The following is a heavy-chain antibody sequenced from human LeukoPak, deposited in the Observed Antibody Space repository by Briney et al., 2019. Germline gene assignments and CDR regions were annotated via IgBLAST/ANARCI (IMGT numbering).Heavy chain of an antibody. CDR1: GFTFSSYE. J-gene: IGHJ4*02. CDR3: ARDRGYSSSWHIDY. V-gene: IGHV3-48*03. D-gene: IGHD6-13*01. Sequence: GGSLRLSCAASGFTFSSYEMNWVRQAPGKGLEWVSSISRSATTIYYADSVKGRFTISRDNAKNSLYLQMNSLRAEDTAVYYCARDRGYSSSWHIDYWGQGTLVTVSS. CDR2: ISRSATTI.